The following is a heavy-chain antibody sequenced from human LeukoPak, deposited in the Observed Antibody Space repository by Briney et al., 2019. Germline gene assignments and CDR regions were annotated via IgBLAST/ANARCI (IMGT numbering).Heavy chain of an antibody. D-gene: IGHD3-16*02. Sequence: PSETLSLTCTVSGGSISSYYWSWIRQPPGKGLEWIGYIYYSGSTNYNLSLKSRVTISVDTSKNQFSLKLSSVTAADTAVYYCARQGLRLGELSSWGQGTLVTVSS. CDR3: ARQGLRLGELSS. CDR1: GGSISSYY. CDR2: IYYSGST. V-gene: IGHV4-59*08. J-gene: IGHJ5*02.